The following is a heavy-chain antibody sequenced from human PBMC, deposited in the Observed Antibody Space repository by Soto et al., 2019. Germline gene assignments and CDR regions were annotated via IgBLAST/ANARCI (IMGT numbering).Heavy chain of an antibody. CDR2: INPITGGT. CDR3: ARNYYDSSDRDYLDY. CDR1: GYTFTSYY. Sequence: GASVKVSCKASGYTFTSYYIHWVRQAPGQGLEWMGWINPITGGTNYAPKFQGRVTMTRDTSITTAYMELSRLRSDDTAVYYCARNYYDSSDRDYLDYWGQGTPVT. J-gene: IGHJ4*02. V-gene: IGHV1-2*02. D-gene: IGHD3-22*01.